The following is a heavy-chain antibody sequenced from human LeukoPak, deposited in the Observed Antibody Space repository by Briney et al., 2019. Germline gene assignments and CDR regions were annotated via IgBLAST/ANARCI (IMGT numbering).Heavy chain of an antibody. CDR2: IHYSGST. V-gene: IGHV4-31*03. Sequence: SVTLSLTCTVSGVSISSGDYHWSWIRQHPGEGLEWIGYIHYSGSTYYNPSLKSRAAISVDTSKNQFSLNLSSVTAADTALYYCAGRPSGGWFDPWGQGTLVTVSS. J-gene: IGHJ5*02. CDR1: GVSISSGDYH. CDR3: AGRPSGGWFDP.